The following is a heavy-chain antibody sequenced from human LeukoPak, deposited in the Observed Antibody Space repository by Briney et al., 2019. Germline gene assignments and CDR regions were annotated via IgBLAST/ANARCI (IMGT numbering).Heavy chain of an antibody. J-gene: IGHJ4*02. D-gene: IGHD3-10*01. CDR1: GDSASGISVA. Sequence: SQTLSLTCALSGDSASGISVAWNWLRQSPLRGFEWLGRTYFASKRYNDYAISVKSRITVKPDTSKNQCSLQLNSVTPEDTAVYFYARGRSSAFDTWGQGTLVTVSS. CDR3: ARGRSSAFDT. CDR2: TYFASKRYN. V-gene: IGHV6-1*01.